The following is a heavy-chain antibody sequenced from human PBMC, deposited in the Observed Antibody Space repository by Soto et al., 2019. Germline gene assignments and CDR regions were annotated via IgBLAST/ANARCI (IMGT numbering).Heavy chain of an antibody. J-gene: IGHJ4*02. D-gene: IGHD6-19*01. CDR2: IWYDGSNK. V-gene: IGHV3-33*01. Sequence: GGSLRLSCAASGFTFSSYGMHWVRQAPGKGLEGVAVIWYDGSNKYYADSVKGRFTISRDNSKNTLYLQMNSLRAEDTAVYYCARDVISVAGTRSYFDHWCQGTLVTVSS. CDR3: ARDVISVAGTRSYFDH. CDR1: GFTFSSYG.